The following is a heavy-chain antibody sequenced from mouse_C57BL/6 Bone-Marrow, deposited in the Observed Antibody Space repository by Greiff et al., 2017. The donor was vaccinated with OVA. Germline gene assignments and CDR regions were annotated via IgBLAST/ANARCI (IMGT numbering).Heavy chain of an antibody. CDR2: IDPENGDT. D-gene: IGHD1-1*01. CDR3: TIVLRSYAMDY. J-gene: IGHJ4*01. V-gene: IGHV14-4*01. Sequence: EVMLVESGAELVRPGASVKLSCTASGFNIKDDYMHWVKQRPEQGLEWIGWIDPENGDTEYASKFQGKATITADTSSNTAYLQLSSLTSEDTAVYYCTIVLRSYAMDYWGQGTSVTVSS. CDR1: GFNIKDDY.